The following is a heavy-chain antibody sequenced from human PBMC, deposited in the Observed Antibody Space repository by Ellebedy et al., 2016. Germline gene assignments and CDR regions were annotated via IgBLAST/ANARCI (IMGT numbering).Heavy chain of an antibody. CDR3: ARDRHGMEV. CDR2: MSHDGSNS. Sequence: GESLKISCAASGFTFSNYGMHWVRQAPGKGLEWVAIMSHDGSNSYYSDSVKGRFSISRDNSKNTLYLQMNSLRAEDTAVYYCARDRHGMEVWGQGTTVTVSS. J-gene: IGHJ6*02. CDR1: GFTFSNYG. V-gene: IGHV3-30*03.